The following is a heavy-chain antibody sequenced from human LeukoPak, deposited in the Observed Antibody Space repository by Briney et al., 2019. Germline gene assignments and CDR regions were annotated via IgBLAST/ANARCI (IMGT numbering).Heavy chain of an antibody. D-gene: IGHD6-19*01. CDR3: ARRGPGRSGWYQDY. CDR2: ICPGDSDT. J-gene: IGHJ4*02. Sequence: GEPLKISCQGSGSSFTSYWSGWVRPLPGKGLKWLGIICPGDSDTRYSPSFQGQATFSANTSISTGFLQWSSTKASDAAIYYCARRGPGRSGWYQDYWGKGTLVSASS. V-gene: IGHV5-51*01. CDR1: GSSFTSYW.